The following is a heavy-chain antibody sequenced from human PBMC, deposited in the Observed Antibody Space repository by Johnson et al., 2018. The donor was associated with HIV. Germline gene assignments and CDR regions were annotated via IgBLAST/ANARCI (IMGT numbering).Heavy chain of an antibody. CDR1: GFTFDDYA. Sequence: VQLAESGGGLVQPGRSLRLSCAASGFTFDDYAMHWVRQVPGKGLEWVSGISWNSGSIGYADSVRGRFTISRDRAQNSLYLQMNTLRAEDTAIYYCARDPGWGAFDIWGQGTVVTVSS. J-gene: IGHJ3*02. CDR2: ISWNSGSI. CDR3: ARDPGWGAFDI. D-gene: IGHD3-16*01. V-gene: IGHV3-9*01.